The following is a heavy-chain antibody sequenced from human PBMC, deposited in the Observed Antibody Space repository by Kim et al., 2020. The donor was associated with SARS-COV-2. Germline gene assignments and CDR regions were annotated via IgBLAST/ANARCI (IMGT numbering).Heavy chain of an antibody. CDR3: AREKVTTPKGGFDP. J-gene: IGHJ5*02. V-gene: IGHV3-33*01. Sequence: ADSVKGRFTISRDNSKNTLYLQMNSLRAEDTAVYYCAREKVTTPKGGFDPWGQGTLVTVSS. D-gene: IGHD4-17*01.